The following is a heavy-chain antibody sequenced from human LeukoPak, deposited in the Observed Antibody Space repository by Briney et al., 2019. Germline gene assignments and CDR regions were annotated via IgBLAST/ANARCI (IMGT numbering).Heavy chain of an antibody. D-gene: IGHD6-19*01. CDR1: GFTFRSYW. V-gene: IGHV3-7*03. CDR3: GRIRGDRHSSGWSDSFGI. Sequence: GGSLRLSCAVSGFTFRSYWMTWVRQAPGKGLEWVANIKYDGSEKYYVDSVKGRFTISRDNAKNSLYLQMNSPRAEDTTLYYCGRIRGDRHSSGWSDSFGIWGQGTMVTVSS. J-gene: IGHJ3*02. CDR2: IKYDGSEK.